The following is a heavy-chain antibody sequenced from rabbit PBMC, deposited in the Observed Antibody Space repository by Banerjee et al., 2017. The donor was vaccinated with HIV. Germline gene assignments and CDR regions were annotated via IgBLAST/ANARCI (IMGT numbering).Heavy chain of an antibody. CDR1: GFSFSSNYW. CDR2: IDDYTSAST. V-gene: IGHV1S45*01. Sequence: QEQLVESGGDLVKPGASLTLTCTASGFSFSSNYWICWVRQAPGKGLEWIACIDDYTSASTYYASWAKGRFTISKTSSTTVTLQMARLTAADTATYFCARDVGGNYYYDLWGPGTLVTVS. CDR3: ARDVGGNYYYDL. J-gene: IGHJ6*01. D-gene: IGHD8-1*01.